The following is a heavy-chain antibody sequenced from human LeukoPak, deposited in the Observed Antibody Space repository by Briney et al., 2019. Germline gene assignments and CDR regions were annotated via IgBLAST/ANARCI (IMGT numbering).Heavy chain of an antibody. V-gene: IGHV4-4*02. CDR2: IYHSGST. CDR1: GGSISSSNW. D-gene: IGHD6-19*01. J-gene: IGHJ4*02. CDR3: ARFGEVHQWLYPFDY. Sequence: PSETLSLTCAVSGGSISSSNWWSWVRQPPGKGLEWIGEIYHSGSTNYNPSLKSRVTISVDTSKNQFSLKLTSVTAADTAVYYCARFGEVHQWLYPFDYWGQGTLVTVSS.